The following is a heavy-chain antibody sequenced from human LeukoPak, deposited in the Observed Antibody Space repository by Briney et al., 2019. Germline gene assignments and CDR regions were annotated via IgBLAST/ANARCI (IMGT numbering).Heavy chain of an antibody. CDR3: VKVDYDSSGYYSSYDY. CDR1: GGSFSGYY. V-gene: IGHV3-23*01. J-gene: IGHJ4*02. CDR2: ISGSGGST. Sequence: PSETLSLTCAVHGGSFSGYYWSWIRQAPGKGLEWVSAISGSGGSTYYADSVKGRFTISRDNSKNTLYLQMNSLRAEDTAVYYCVKVDYDSSGYYSSYDYWGQGTLVTVSS. D-gene: IGHD3-22*01.